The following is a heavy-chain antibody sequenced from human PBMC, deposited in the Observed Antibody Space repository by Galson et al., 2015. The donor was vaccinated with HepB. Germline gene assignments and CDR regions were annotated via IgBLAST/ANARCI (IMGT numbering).Heavy chain of an antibody. D-gene: IGHD3-22*01. Sequence: SGFTFGDYAMSWFRQAPGKGLEWVGFIRSKAYGGTTEYAASVKGRFTISRDDSKSIAYLQMNSLKTEDTAVYYCTRGYYYDSSGYYYVGYFQHWGQGTLVTVSS. J-gene: IGHJ1*01. CDR2: IRSKAYGGTT. CDR1: GFTFGDYA. CDR3: TRGYYYDSSGYYYVGYFQH. V-gene: IGHV3-49*03.